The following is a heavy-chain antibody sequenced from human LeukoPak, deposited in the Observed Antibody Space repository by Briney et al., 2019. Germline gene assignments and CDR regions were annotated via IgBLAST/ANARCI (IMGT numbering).Heavy chain of an antibody. CDR2: IKPDGSEE. CDR3: ASQPSVADLDY. D-gene: IGHD6-6*01. CDR1: GFTISSDW. J-gene: IGHJ4*02. Sequence: GGSLRLSCAASGFTISSDWMTWVRQAPGKGLEWVANIKPDGSEEYYVDSVKGRFTISRDNAKNSLYLQLNSLRAEDTAVYYCASQPSVADLDYWGQGTLVTVSS. V-gene: IGHV3-7*01.